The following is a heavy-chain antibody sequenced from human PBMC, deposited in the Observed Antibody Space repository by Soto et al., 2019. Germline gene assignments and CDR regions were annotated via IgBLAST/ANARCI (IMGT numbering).Heavy chain of an antibody. V-gene: IGHV3-21*01. CDR3: ARDQCSGGSCYPGMDV. D-gene: IGHD2-15*01. Sequence: GGSLRLSCAASGFTFSSYSMNWVRQAPGKGLEWVSSISSSSSYIYYADSVKGRFTISRDNAKNSLYLQMNSLRAEDKAVYYCARDQCSGGSCYPGMDVWGQGTTVTVSS. CDR1: GFTFSSYS. J-gene: IGHJ6*02. CDR2: ISSSSSYI.